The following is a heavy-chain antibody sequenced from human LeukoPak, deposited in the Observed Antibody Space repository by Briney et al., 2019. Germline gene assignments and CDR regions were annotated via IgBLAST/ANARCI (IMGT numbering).Heavy chain of an antibody. D-gene: IGHD3-10*01. CDR3: ARDSRFPRVFTMVRGVINDY. V-gene: IGHV1-46*01. CDR1: GYTFTSYY. Sequence: GASVKVSCKASGYTFTSYYMHWVRQAPGQVLEWMGIINPSGGSTSYAQKFQGRVTMTRDTSTSTVYMELSSLRSEDTAVYYCARDSRFPRVFTMVRGVINDYWGQGTLVTVSS. J-gene: IGHJ4*02. CDR2: INPSGGST.